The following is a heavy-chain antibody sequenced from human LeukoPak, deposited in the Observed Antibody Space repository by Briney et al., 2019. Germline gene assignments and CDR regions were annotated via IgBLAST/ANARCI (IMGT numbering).Heavy chain of an antibody. CDR3: ANSRRSYYDSSGYYIDFDY. D-gene: IGHD3-22*01. Sequence: PGGSLRLSCAASGFTFSSYGMHWVRQAPGKGLEWVAFIRYDGSNKYYADSVKGRFTISRDNSKNTLYLQMNSLRAEDTAVYYCANSRRSYYDSSGYYIDFDYWGQGTLVTVSS. CDR2: IRYDGSNK. CDR1: GFTFSSYG. V-gene: IGHV3-30*02. J-gene: IGHJ4*02.